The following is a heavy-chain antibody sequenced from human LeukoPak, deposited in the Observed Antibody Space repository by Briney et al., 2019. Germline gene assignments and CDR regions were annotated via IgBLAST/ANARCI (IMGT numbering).Heavy chain of an antibody. CDR1: GYTFSTYG. J-gene: IGHJ4*02. CDR2: ISGNNGNT. CDR3: AANYYDSSGYNY. D-gene: IGHD3-22*01. Sequence: ASVKVSCKASGYTFSTYGISWVRQAPGQGLEWMGWISGNNGNTNYAQKFQGRVTMTTDTSTSTAYMELRSLRSEDTAVYYCAANYYDSSGYNYWGQGTLVTVSS. V-gene: IGHV1-18*01.